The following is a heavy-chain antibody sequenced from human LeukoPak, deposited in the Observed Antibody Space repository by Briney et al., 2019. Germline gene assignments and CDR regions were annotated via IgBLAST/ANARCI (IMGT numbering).Heavy chain of an antibody. D-gene: IGHD6-19*01. Sequence: GGSLRLSCAASGFTFSDYAIHWVRQAPGKGLEWVAVISYGGSNKFYADSVKGRFTISRDNAKNSLYLQMSSLRAEDTAVYYCARDRSTIAVAAPDYWGQGTLVTVSS. CDR3: ARDRSTIAVAAPDY. CDR2: ISYGGSNK. J-gene: IGHJ4*02. V-gene: IGHV3-30*04. CDR1: GFTFSDYA.